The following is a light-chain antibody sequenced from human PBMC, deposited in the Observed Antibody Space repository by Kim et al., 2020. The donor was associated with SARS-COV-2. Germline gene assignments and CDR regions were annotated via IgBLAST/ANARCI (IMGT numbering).Light chain of an antibody. CDR2: GKN. CDR3: NSRDSNNNVV. J-gene: IGLJ2*01. CDR1: SLRSYY. V-gene: IGLV3-19*01. Sequence: VALGQTVRFTCQGDSLRSYYATWYQQKPGQAPIVVIYGKNNRPSGIPDRFSGSSSGNTASLTITGTQAGDEADYYCNSRDSNNNVVFGGGTKLTVL.